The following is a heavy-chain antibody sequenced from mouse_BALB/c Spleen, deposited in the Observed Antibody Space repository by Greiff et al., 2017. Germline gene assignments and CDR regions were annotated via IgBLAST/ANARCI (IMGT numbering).Heavy chain of an antibody. D-gene: IGHD2-4*01. CDR3: AREGMITLDY. CDR2: ISSGGSYT. CDR1: GFTFSSYA. V-gene: IGHV5-9-3*01. J-gene: IGHJ2*01. Sequence: EVQGVESGGGLVKPGGSLKLSCAASGFTFSSYAMSWVRQTPERRLEWVATISSGGSYTYYPDSVKGRFTISRDNAKNTLYLQMSSLRSEDTAMYYCAREGMITLDYWGQGTTLTVSS.